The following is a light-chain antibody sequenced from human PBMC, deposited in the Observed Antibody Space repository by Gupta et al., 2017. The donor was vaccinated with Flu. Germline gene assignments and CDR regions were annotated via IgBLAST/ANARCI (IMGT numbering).Light chain of an antibody. J-gene: IGLJ1*01. CDR3: ATWDDSLNGQV. CDR2: SNN. Sequence: QSVLTQPPSASGTPGQRVTISCSGSSSNIGSNTVNWYQQLPGTAPKFLMNSNNQRPSRVPDRFSGSKSGTSASLAISGLQSEDEADYYCATWDDSLNGQVFGTGTKVTVL. V-gene: IGLV1-44*01. CDR1: SSNIGSNT.